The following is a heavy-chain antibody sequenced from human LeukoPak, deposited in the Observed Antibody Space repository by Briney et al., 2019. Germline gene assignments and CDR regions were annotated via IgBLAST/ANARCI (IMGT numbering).Heavy chain of an antibody. J-gene: IGHJ5*02. CDR2: INPSGGST. CDR3: ARDGYCSSTSCLRYGWFDP. V-gene: IGHV1-46*01. Sequence: ASVKVSCKASGYTFTSYYMHWVRQAPGQGLEWMGIINPSGGSTSYAQKFQGRVTMTRDTSTSTVYMELRSLRSEDTAVYYCARDGYCSSTSCLRYGWFDPWGQGTLVTVSS. CDR1: GYTFTSYY. D-gene: IGHD2-2*03.